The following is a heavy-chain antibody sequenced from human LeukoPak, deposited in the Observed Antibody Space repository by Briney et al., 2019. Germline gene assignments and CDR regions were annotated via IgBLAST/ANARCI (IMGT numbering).Heavy chain of an antibody. CDR1: GYTFTSYY. Sequence: HRASVKVSCKASGYTFTSYYMHWVRQAPGQGLEWMGIINPSGGSTSYAQKFQGRVTMTRDMSTSTVYMELSSLRAEDTAVYYCAKDGPYSGSYFFLGGAFDIWGRGTMVTVSP. D-gene: IGHD1-26*01. V-gene: IGHV1-46*01. CDR3: AKDGPYSGSYFFLGGAFDI. CDR2: INPSGGST. J-gene: IGHJ3*02.